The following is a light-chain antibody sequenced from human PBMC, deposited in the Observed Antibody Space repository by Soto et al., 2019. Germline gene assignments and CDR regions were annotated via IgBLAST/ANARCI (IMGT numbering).Light chain of an antibody. CDR2: GAS. CDR1: QSIRNY. V-gene: IGKV1-39*01. CDR3: QQTYTNSWT. J-gene: IGKJ1*01. Sequence: DIQMTQSPPFLSASVGDRVTITCRASQSIRNYVNWYQQKPGQVPKFLIYGASNLRGGVPSRFSGGGSGTDFTLTITNLQPEDFADYYCQQTYTNSWTFGEGTTVEV.